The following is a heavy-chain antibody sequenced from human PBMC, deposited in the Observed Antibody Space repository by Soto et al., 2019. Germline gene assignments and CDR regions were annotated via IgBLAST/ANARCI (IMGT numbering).Heavy chain of an antibody. CDR1: GGTFSSYT. J-gene: IGHJ3*02. CDR3: ARAIGDILTGLDAFDI. D-gene: IGHD3-9*01. V-gene: IGHV1-69*02. CDR2: SIPILGIA. Sequence: QVQLVQSGAEVKKPGSSVKVSCKASGGTFSSYTISWVRQAPGQGLEWMGRSIPILGIANYAQKFQGRVTITADKSTSTAYMELSSLRSEDTAVYYCARAIGDILTGLDAFDIWGQGTMVTVSS.